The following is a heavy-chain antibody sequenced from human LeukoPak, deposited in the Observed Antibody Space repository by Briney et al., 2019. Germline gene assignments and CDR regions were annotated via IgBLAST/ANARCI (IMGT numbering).Heavy chain of an antibody. CDR2: ISYDGSNK. Sequence: GGSLRLSCAASGFTFSSYWMHWVRQAPGKGLEWVAVISYDGSNKYYADSVKGRFTISRDNSKNTLYLQMNSLRAEDTAVYYCAREYYDILTGYLSQVYYYYYGMDVWGQGTTVTVSS. J-gene: IGHJ6*02. D-gene: IGHD3-9*01. CDR3: AREYYDILTGYLSQVYYYYYGMDV. V-gene: IGHV3-30-3*01. CDR1: GFTFSSYW.